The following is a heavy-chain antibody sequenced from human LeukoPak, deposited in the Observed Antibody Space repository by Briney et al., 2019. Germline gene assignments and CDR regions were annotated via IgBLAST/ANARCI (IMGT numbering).Heavy chain of an antibody. D-gene: IGHD5-18*01. J-gene: IGHJ4*02. CDR2: INPSGGST. CDR3: ARGPYSYGDY. CDR1: GGTFSSYA. Sequence: ASVKVSCKASGGTFSSYAISWVRQAPGQGLEWMGIINPSGGSTSYAQKFQGRVTMTRDMSTSTVYMELSSLRSEDTAVYYCARGPYSYGDYWGQGTLVTVSS. V-gene: IGHV1-46*01.